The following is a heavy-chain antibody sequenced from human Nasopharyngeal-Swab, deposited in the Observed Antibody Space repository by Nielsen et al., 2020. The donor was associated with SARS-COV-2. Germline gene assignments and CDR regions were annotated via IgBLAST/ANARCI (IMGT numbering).Heavy chain of an antibody. Sequence: GESLKISCAASGFTFSTYAMSWVRQVPGKGLEWVSSSSVSVIGSNTYYADSVKGRFTISRDNSKNMLYLQMDSLRAEDTAVYYCAIESSSSSTDFYYYGMDVWGQGTTVTVSS. CDR1: GFTFSTYA. D-gene: IGHD6-6*01. V-gene: IGHV3-23*01. J-gene: IGHJ6*02. CDR3: AIESSSSSTDFYYYGMDV. CDR2: SSVSVIGSNT.